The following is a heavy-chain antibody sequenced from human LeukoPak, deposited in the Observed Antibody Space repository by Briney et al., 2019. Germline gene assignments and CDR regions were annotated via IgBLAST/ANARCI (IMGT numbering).Heavy chain of an antibody. D-gene: IGHD6-25*01. Sequence: GGSLRLSCAASGFIFSSYWMNWVRQAPGKGLEWVANIKQDGSEKYYVDSVKGRFTISRDNAKNSLYLQMNSLRAEDTAVYYCARAAEFDYWGQGTLVTVSS. CDR1: GFIFSSYW. V-gene: IGHV3-7*01. J-gene: IGHJ4*02. CDR2: IKQDGSEK. CDR3: ARAAEFDY.